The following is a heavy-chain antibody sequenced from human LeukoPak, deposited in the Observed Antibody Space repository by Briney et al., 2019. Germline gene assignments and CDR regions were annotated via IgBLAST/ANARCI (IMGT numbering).Heavy chain of an antibody. CDR2: IYHSGST. Sequence: SETLSLTCTVSGYSISSGYYWGWIRQPPGKGLEWIGSIYHSGSTYYNPSLKSRVTISVDTSKNQFSLKLSSVTAADTAVYYCAREQRAFDPWGQGTLVTVSS. J-gene: IGHJ5*02. CDR3: AREQRAFDP. V-gene: IGHV4-38-2*02. CDR1: GYSISSGYY.